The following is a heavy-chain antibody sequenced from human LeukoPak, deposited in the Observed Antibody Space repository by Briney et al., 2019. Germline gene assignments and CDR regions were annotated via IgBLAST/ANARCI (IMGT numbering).Heavy chain of an antibody. V-gene: IGHV4-34*01. J-gene: IGHJ4*02. CDR1: GGSFSGYY. Sequence: SETLSLTCAVYGGSFSGYYWSWIRQPPGKGLEWIGEINHSGSTNYNPSLKSRVTISVDTSKNQFSLKLSSVTAADTAVYYCARGYCSSTSCYRFDYWGQGALVTVSS. D-gene: IGHD2-2*01. CDR2: INHSGST. CDR3: ARGYCSSTSCYRFDY.